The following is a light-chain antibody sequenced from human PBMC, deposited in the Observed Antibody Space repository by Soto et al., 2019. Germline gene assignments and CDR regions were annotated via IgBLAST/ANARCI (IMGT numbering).Light chain of an antibody. CDR1: SSDVGGYNY. V-gene: IGLV2-14*01. CDR2: EVS. Sequence: QSALTQPASVSGSPGQSITISYTGTSSDVGGYNYVSWYQQHPGKAPKLMIYEVSNRPSGVSNRFPGSKSGNTASLTISGLQAEDEADYYCSSYTSSSTRVFGGGTKLTVL. J-gene: IGLJ3*02. CDR3: SSYTSSSTRV.